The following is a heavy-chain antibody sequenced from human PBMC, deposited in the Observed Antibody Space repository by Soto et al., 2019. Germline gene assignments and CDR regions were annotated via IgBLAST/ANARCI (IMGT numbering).Heavy chain of an antibody. D-gene: IGHD4-4*01. J-gene: IGHJ6*02. CDR3: VKPPVITASYYYYDMDV. CDR2: ISGSGIST. V-gene: IGHV3-23*01. Sequence: LRLSCAASGFTFSTYPMSWVRQAPGKGLEWVSGISGSGISTYYTDSVKGRFTISRDNSKNTVFLQMNSLRDEDTAVYYCVKPPVITASYYYYDMDVWGQGTTVTVSS. CDR1: GFTFSTYP.